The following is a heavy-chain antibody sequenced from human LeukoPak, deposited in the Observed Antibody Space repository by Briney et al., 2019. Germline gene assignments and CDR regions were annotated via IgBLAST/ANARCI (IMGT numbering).Heavy chain of an antibody. CDR3: ARARLAAAFY. CDR2: INHSGST. D-gene: IGHD6-13*01. Sequence: SETLSLTCTVSGGSISSGGYYWSWIRQHRGTGLEWIGEINHSGSTNYNPSLKSRVTISVDTSKNQFSLKLSSVTAADTAVYYCARARLAAAFYWGQGTLVTVSS. V-gene: IGHV4-39*07. J-gene: IGHJ4*02. CDR1: GGSISSGGYY.